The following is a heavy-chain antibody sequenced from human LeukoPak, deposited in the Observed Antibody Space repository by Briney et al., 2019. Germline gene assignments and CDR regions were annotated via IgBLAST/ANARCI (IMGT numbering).Heavy chain of an antibody. CDR3: ARGHDSGFVDI. J-gene: IGHJ3*02. Sequence: PSETLSLTCTVSGGSISSYYWNWLRQPPGKGLEGIGYIYYSRSTNYNPSLKSRVTISEDTSKNQFSLKLSSVTAADTAVYYCARGHDSGFVDIWGQGTMVTVSS. D-gene: IGHD3-10*01. V-gene: IGHV4-59*01. CDR2: IYYSRST. CDR1: GGSISSYY.